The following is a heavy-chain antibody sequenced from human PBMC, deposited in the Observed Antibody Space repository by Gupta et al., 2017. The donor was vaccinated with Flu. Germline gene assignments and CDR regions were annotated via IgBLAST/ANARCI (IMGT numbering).Heavy chain of an antibody. J-gene: IGHJ6*02. CDR1: GFTFRRRG. D-gene: IGHD3-10*01. CDR3: ARDAANYHYHGMDV. V-gene: IGHV3-33*01. Sequence: QVQLVESGGGVAQPGTSLRLSCAASGFTFRRRGMHWVRQAPGKGLEWVAVIWYDGSQKYYGDSVKGRFTISRDNSKKTLYLQMNSLRAEDTYIYFCARDAANYHYHGMDVWGQGTTVTVSS. CDR2: IWYDGSQK.